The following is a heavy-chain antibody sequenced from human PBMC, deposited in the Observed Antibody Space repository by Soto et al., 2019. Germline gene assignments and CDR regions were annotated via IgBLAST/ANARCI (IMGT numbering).Heavy chain of an antibody. CDR2: INCSGTT. D-gene: IGHD2-8*01. J-gene: IGHJ4*02. CDR3: APGDDYSCTI. Sequence: QVQLQQWGAGLLKPSETLSLTCAVYGGSLTYYYGSWIRQPPGKGPEWIGEINCSGTTKYNPSLKSPVTISVDMSKSQFSLQLSSVTAADTAIYYCAPGDDYSCTIGGQGTLVTVSS. CDR1: GGSLTYYY. V-gene: IGHV4-34*01.